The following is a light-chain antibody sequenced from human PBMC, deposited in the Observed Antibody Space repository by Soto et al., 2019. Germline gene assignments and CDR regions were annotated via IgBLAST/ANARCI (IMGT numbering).Light chain of an antibody. V-gene: IGLV2-14*01. Sequence: QSVLTQPASVSGSAGQSITIYCAGTSSDVGGYNYVSWYQQHPGKAPKLLIHEVTTRPSGVSNRFSGSKSGNTASLTISGLQAEDEADYYCNSYRSMSTLVFGTGTKVTVL. CDR2: EVT. J-gene: IGLJ1*01. CDR3: NSYRSMSTLV. CDR1: SSDVGGYNY.